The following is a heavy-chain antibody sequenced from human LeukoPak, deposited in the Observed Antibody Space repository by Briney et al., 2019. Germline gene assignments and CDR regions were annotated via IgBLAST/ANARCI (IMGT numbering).Heavy chain of an antibody. CDR2: ISSSSSTI. CDR3: ARDSMGLQWESY. D-gene: IGHD1-26*01. CDR1: GFTFSSYS. Sequence: PGGSLRLSCAASGFTFSSYSMNWVRQAPGKGLEWVSYISSSSSTIYYADSVKGRFIISRENARNFLYLQMNSLRAEDTAVYYCARDSMGLQWESYWGQGTLVIVSS. V-gene: IGHV3-48*01. J-gene: IGHJ4*02.